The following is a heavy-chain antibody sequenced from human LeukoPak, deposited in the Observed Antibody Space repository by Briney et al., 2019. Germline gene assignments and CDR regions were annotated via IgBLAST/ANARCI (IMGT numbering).Heavy chain of an antibody. J-gene: IGHJ3*02. CDR3: ARDPNGAYVGAFDI. CDR1: EFTFSNYA. V-gene: IGHV3-23*01. Sequence: PGGSLRLSCAASEFTFSNYAMMWLRQAPEKGPEWVSAIRGSGGGTEYADSVRSRFTISRDNSKNTLFLQMNSLRAEDTAVYYCARDPNGAYVGAFDILGQGTMVTVSS. CDR2: IRGSGGGT. D-gene: IGHD4-17*01.